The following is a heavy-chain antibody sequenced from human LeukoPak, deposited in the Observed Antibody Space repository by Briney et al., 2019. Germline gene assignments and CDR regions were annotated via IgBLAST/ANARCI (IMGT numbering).Heavy chain of an antibody. CDR3: ARDSNRDYPFHLDY. V-gene: IGHV1-18*01. Sequence: ASVKVSCKASGYTFTSYGISWVRQAPGQGLEWMGWISAYNGNTNYAQKLQGRVTMTTDTSTSTAYMELRSLRSDDTAVYYCARDSNRDYPFHLDYWGQGTLVTVSS. CDR1: GYTFTSYG. CDR2: ISAYNGNT. J-gene: IGHJ4*02. D-gene: IGHD4-17*01.